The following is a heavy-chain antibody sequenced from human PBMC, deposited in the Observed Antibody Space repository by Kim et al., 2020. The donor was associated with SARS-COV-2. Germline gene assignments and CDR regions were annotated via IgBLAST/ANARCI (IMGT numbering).Heavy chain of an antibody. J-gene: IGHJ5*02. Sequence: SETLSLTCTVSGYSISSGYYWGWIGQPPGKGLEWIGSIYHSGSTYYNPSLKSRVTISVDTSKNQFSLKLSSVTAADTAVYYCAREGFEYSSSWSNWFDPWGQGTLVTVSS. CDR3: AREGFEYSSSWSNWFDP. CDR2: IYHSGST. V-gene: IGHV4-38-2*02. CDR1: GYSISSGYY. D-gene: IGHD6-13*01.